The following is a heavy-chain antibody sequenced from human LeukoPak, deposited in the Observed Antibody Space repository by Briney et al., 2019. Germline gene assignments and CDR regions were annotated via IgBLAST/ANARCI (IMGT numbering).Heavy chain of an antibody. V-gene: IGHV1-69*05. CDR1: GGTFSSYA. CDR2: IIPIFGTA. CDR3: ARDRSSSDFDD. D-gene: IGHD6-13*01. J-gene: IGHJ4*02. Sequence: GASAKVSCKASGGTFSSYAISWVRQAPGQGLEWMGRIIPIFGTANYAQKFQGRVTITTDESTSTAYMELSSLRSEDTAVYYCARDRSSSDFDDWGQGTLVTVSS.